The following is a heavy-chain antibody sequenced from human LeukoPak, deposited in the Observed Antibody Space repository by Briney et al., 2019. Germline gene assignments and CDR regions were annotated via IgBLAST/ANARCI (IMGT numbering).Heavy chain of an antibody. V-gene: IGHV3-73*01. J-gene: IGHJ4*02. CDR3: TRHISDYGDYYFDY. CDR2: IRSKANSYAT. CDR1: GFTFSGSV. D-gene: IGHD4-17*01. Sequence: GSLRLSCAASGFTFSGSVMHWVRQASGKGLEWVGRIRSKANSYATAYAASVKGRFTISRDDSRNTASLQMNSLKTEDTAVYYCTRHISDYGDYYFDYWGQGTLVTVSS.